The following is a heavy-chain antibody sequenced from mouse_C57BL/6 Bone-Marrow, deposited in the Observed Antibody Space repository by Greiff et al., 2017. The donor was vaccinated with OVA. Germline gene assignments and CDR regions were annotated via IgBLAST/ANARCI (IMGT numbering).Heavy chain of an antibody. CDR3: ASAPYYYGSSWGAMDY. Sequence: VQLQQSGPELVKPGASVKMSCKASGYTFTDYNMHWVKQSHGKSLEWIGYINPNNGGTSYNQKFKGKATLTVNKSSSTAYMELSSLTSEDSAVYYCASAPYYYGSSWGAMDYWGQGTSVTVSS. CDR2: INPNNGGT. V-gene: IGHV1-22*01. CDR1: GYTFTDYN. D-gene: IGHD1-1*01. J-gene: IGHJ4*01.